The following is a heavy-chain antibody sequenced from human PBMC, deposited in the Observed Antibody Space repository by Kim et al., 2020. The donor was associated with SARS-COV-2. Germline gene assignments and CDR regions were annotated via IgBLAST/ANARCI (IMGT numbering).Heavy chain of an antibody. V-gene: IGHV3-53*01. D-gene: IGHD4-17*01. CDR3: ASTDYGDFDY. Sequence: GGSLRLSCAASGFTVSSNYMSWVRQAPGQGLAWVSVIYSGGSTYYADSVKGRFTISRDNSKNTLYLQMNSLRAEDTAVYYCASTDYGDFDYWGQGTLGTVSA. CDR1: GFTVSSNY. CDR2: IYSGGST. J-gene: IGHJ4*02.